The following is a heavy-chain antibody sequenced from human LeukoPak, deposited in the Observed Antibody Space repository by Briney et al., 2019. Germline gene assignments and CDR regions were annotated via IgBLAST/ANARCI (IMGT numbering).Heavy chain of an antibody. CDR3: ATLMAHLDY. Sequence: ASVKVSFKAFEYTFTDYHMHWVRQAPGQGLGWMGWINPNSGDTNYAQKFQGRVTMTRDTTISTAYMELSRLRSDDTAVFYCATLMAHLDYWGQGTLVTVSS. V-gene: IGHV1-2*02. D-gene: IGHD2-8*01. CDR1: EYTFTDYH. J-gene: IGHJ4*02. CDR2: INPNSGDT.